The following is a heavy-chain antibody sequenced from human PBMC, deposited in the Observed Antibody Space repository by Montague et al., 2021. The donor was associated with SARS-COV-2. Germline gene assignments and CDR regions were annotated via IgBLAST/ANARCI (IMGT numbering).Heavy chain of an antibody. J-gene: IGHJ3*02. CDR1: GGPISSYY. D-gene: IGHD6-19*01. CDR3: ARGSGWMGNAFDI. V-gene: IGHV4-59*01. Sequence: SETLSLTCTVSGGPISSYYWSWIRQPPGKGLEWIGYIYYSGSTNXXPSLKSRVTISVDTSKNQFSLKLSSVTAADTAVYYCARGSGWMGNAFDIWGQGTMVTVSS. CDR2: IYYSGST.